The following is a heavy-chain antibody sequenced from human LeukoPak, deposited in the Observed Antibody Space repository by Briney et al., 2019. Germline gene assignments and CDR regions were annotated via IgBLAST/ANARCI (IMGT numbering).Heavy chain of an antibody. CDR3: ARVGSTVRYFDY. V-gene: IGHV3-30*03. J-gene: IGHJ4*02. CDR1: GFTFSIYA. Sequence: PGGSLRLSCAASGFTFSIYAMHWVRQAPGKGLEWVTVISYDGRNKYYADSVKGRFTISRDNAENSLYLQMNSLRAEDTAIYYCARVGSTVRYFDYWGQGTLVTVSS. D-gene: IGHD4-17*01. CDR2: ISYDGRNK.